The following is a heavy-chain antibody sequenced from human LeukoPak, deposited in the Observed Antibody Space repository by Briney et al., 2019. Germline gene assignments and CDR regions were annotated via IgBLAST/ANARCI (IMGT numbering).Heavy chain of an antibody. D-gene: IGHD3-22*01. CDR1: GFTFSSYS. Sequence: GGSLRLSCAASGFTFSSYSMNWVRQAPGKGLERVSSISSSSSYIYYADSVKGRFTISRDNAKNSLYLQMNSLRAEDTAVYYCARDYDSSGYYYVAYYYGMDVWGQGTTVTVSS. V-gene: IGHV3-21*01. CDR2: ISSSSSYI. CDR3: ARDYDSSGYYYVAYYYGMDV. J-gene: IGHJ6*02.